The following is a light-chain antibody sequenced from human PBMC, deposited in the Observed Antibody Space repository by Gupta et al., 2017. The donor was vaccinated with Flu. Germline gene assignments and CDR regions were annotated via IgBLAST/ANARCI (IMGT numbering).Light chain of an antibody. Sequence: DIQMTQSPSTLPASVGDRVTITCRASQSISSWLAWYQQKPGKAPKLLIYKASSLEGGVPSRCSGSGSGTEFTLTISSLQPDDFATYYCLQYNSYPLTFGGGTKVEIK. J-gene: IGKJ4*02. V-gene: IGKV1-5*03. CDR2: KAS. CDR1: QSISSW. CDR3: LQYNSYPLT.